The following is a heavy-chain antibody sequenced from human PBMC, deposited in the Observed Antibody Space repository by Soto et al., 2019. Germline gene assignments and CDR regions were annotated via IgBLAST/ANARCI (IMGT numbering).Heavy chain of an antibody. J-gene: IGHJ4*02. CDR1: GDSISRGYH. CDR3: ARAENVGHHPY. Sequence: SETLSLTCAVSGDSISRGYHWAWIRQPPGKGLEWVASIYHSGTTYYNPSLTGRLTISVDTSKNEFSLKVSSVTAADSAVYYCARAENVGHHPYLGQGMLVTVSS. V-gene: IGHV4-38-2*01. CDR2: IYHSGTT. D-gene: IGHD3-10*02.